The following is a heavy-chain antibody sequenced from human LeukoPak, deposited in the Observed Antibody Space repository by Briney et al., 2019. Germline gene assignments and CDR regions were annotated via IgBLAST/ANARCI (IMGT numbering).Heavy chain of an antibody. Sequence: SETLSLACTVSGGSISHYYWNWIRQPPGKGLEWIGYIYNSGSTNYNPSLKSRVTISVDTSKNQLSLKLSSVTAADTAVYFCVRDLVATIDHYYYGMDVWGQGTTVTVSS. V-gene: IGHV4-59*13. J-gene: IGHJ6*02. CDR1: GGSISHYY. CDR2: IYNSGST. CDR3: VRDLVATIDHYYYGMDV. D-gene: IGHD5-12*01.